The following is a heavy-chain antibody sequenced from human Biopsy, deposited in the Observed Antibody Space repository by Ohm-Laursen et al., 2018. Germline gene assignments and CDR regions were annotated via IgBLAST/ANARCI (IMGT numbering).Heavy chain of an antibody. J-gene: IGHJ1*01. CDR1: GYTFTGQY. Sequence: ASVNASRNLSGYTFTGQYLHWARQVPGHGLEWMGWINPHSGTTKFAQDFQGRVTMTRDTSITTAYMELRRLRSDDTAVYYCAKGQDLRGGAEYFQHWGQGALVTVSS. CDR3: AKGQDLRGGAEYFQH. CDR2: INPHSGTT. V-gene: IGHV1-2*02. D-gene: IGHD2-15*01.